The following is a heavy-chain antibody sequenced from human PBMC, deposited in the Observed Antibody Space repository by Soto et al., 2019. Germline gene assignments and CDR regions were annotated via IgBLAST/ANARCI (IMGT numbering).Heavy chain of an antibody. Sequence: ASVKVSCKSSGYTFTSYYMDWVRQAPGQGLEWMGIINPSGGSTSYAQKFQGRVTMTRDTSTSTVYMELSSLRSEDTAVYYCARGTRSDFWSGYYFFDYCGQGSLVTVSS. D-gene: IGHD3-3*01. V-gene: IGHV1-46*01. J-gene: IGHJ4*02. CDR1: GYTFTSYY. CDR3: ARGTRSDFWSGYYFFDY. CDR2: INPSGGST.